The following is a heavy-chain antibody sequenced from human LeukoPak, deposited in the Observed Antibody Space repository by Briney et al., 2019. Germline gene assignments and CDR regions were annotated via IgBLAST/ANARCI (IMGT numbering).Heavy chain of an antibody. CDR2: VHREGTTT. CDR3: ARDSDWILFDY. D-gene: IGHD3/OR15-3a*01. V-gene: IGHV3-74*03. CDR1: GFTFSSYS. J-gene: IGHJ4*02. Sequence: GGSLRLSCAASGFTFSSYSMNWVRQAPGKGLVWVARVHREGTTTAYADSVKGRFTISRDNAKNTLYLQMTNLRAEDTAVYYCARDSDWILFDYWGRGTLVTVSS.